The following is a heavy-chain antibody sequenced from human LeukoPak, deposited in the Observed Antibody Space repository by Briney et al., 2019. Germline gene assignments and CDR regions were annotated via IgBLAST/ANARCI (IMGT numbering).Heavy chain of an antibody. Sequence: GRSLRLSCAASGFTVSSNYMSWVRQAPGKGLEWVSVIYSGGSTYYADSVKGRFTISRDNSKNTLYLQMNSLRAEDTAVYYCARSSTGYSSGWYGDYWGQGTLVTVSS. J-gene: IGHJ4*02. V-gene: IGHV3-66*01. D-gene: IGHD6-19*01. CDR2: IYSGGST. CDR1: GFTVSSNY. CDR3: ARSSTGYSSGWYGDY.